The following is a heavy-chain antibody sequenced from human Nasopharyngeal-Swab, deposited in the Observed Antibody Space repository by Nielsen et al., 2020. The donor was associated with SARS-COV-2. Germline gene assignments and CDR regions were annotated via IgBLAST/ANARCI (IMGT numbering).Heavy chain of an antibody. V-gene: IGHV1-3*04. CDR2: INIANGDT. D-gene: IGHD3-3*01. Sequence: ASVKVSCKASGYTFTAYAMHWLRQAPGQGLEWLGWINIANGDTRYSQKFQGRVTITRDTSASTGYMELTSLRAEDTAVYYCAKGRGIFGYYFDYWGQGTLVTVSS. CDR1: GYTFTAYA. CDR3: AKGRGIFGYYFDY. J-gene: IGHJ4*02.